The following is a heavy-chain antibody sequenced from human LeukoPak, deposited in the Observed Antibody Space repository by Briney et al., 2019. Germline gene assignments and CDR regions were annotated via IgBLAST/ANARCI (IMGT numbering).Heavy chain of an antibody. J-gene: IGHJ6*03. V-gene: IGHV3-30*02. CDR2: IRFDGSNE. CDR1: GFTLSSYG. Sequence: GGSLRLSCAASGFTLSSYGVHWVRQAPGKGLEWVAFIRFDGSNENYADSVKSRFTISRDTSKNTLYLQMNSLRAEDTAVYYCAKRGSYYYYMDVWGKGTTVTVSS. D-gene: IGHD3-10*01. CDR3: AKRGSYYYYMDV.